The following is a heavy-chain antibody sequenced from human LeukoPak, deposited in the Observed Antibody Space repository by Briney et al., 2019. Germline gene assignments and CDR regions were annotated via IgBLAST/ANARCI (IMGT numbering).Heavy chain of an antibody. D-gene: IGHD1-7*01. CDR1: GGSISSYY. Sequence: SETLSLTCTVSGGSISSYYWSWIRQPPGKGLEWIGYIYYSGSTNYNPSLKSRVTISVDTSKNQFSLKLSSVTAADTAVYYCARHGTRTQFYFDYWGQGTLVTVSS. V-gene: IGHV4-59*08. J-gene: IGHJ4*02. CDR2: IYYSGST. CDR3: ARHGTRTQFYFDY.